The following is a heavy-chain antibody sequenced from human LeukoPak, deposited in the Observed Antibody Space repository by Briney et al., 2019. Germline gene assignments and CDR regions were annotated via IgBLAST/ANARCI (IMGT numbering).Heavy chain of an antibody. J-gene: IGHJ4*02. CDR1: GGSFSGYY. Sequence: PSETLSLTCAVYGGSFSGYYWSWIRQPPGKGLEWIGYIYYSGSTYYNPSLKSRVTISIDTSKNQFSLKLSSVSAADAAVYYCARSTYYDFWSGQDYWGQGTLVTVSS. D-gene: IGHD3-3*01. CDR3: ARSTYYDFWSGQDY. V-gene: IGHV4-30-4*08. CDR2: IYYSGST.